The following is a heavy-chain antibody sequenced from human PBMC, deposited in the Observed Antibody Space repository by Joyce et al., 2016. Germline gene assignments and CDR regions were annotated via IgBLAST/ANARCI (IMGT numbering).Heavy chain of an antibody. CDR1: GFSFDEHV. CDR2: VEWNGATT. J-gene: IGHJ4*02. Sequence: EVQLVESGGGLVQPGGSLRLSCEASGFSFDEHVLHWVRLLPERGLEWVSSVEWNGATTRYSDSVKGRFTISRDNTKNSVHLQMTSLRPEDTALYYCVRGPHYYDSSGNWYFDQWGQGILVTVSS. V-gene: IGHV3-9*01. CDR3: VRGPHYYDSSGNWYFDQ. D-gene: IGHD3-22*01.